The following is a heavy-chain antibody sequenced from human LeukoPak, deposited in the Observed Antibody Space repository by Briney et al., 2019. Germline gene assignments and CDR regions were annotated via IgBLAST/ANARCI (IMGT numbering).Heavy chain of an antibody. V-gene: IGHV4-38-2*01. D-gene: IGHD3-3*01. CDR3: ARVTDDFWSGYYRGSGWFDP. CDR1: GYSISSGYY. J-gene: IGHJ5*02. CDR2: IYHSGST. Sequence: PSETLCLTCAVSGYSISSGYYWGWIRQPPGKGLEWIGSIYHSGSTYYNPSLKSRVTISVDTSKNQFSVKLSSVTAADTAVYYCARVTDDFWSGYYRGSGWFDPWGQGTLVTVSS.